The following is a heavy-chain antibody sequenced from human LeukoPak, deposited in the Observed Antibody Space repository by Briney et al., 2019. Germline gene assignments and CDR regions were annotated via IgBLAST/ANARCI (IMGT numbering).Heavy chain of an antibody. CDR3: ARDSLIGWYSFDAFDI. Sequence: GGSLRLSCEASGFTFSTYAMSWVRQAPGKGLEWVSAISGSGGSTYYADSVKGRFTISRDNSKNTLYLQMNSLRAEDTAVYYCARDSLIGWYSFDAFDIWGQGTMVTVSS. CDR2: ISGSGGST. CDR1: GFTFSTYA. D-gene: IGHD6-19*01. V-gene: IGHV3-23*01. J-gene: IGHJ3*02.